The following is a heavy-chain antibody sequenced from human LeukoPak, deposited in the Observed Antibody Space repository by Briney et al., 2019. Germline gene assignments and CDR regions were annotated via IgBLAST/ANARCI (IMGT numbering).Heavy chain of an antibody. J-gene: IGHJ4*02. CDR1: GYTFSNYD. CDR2: NNPKSGNT. CDR3: ARGRGIAEFSI. Sequence: ASVKVSCKASGYTFSNYDINWVRQATGQGLEWIGWNNPKSGNTGYAQKFQGRVTMTRVNANNTAHMELTRLTFDDTAVYYCARGRGIAEFSIWGQGTLVTVSS. D-gene: IGHD3-10*01. V-gene: IGHV1-8*02.